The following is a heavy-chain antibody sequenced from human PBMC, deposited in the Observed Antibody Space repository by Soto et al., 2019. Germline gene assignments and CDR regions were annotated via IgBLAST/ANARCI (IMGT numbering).Heavy chain of an antibody. Sequence: QVQLVESGGGVVQPGRSLRLSCAASGFTFSSYAMHWVRQAPGKGLEWVSVISYDGSNKYYADSVKGRFTISRDNSKNTLYLQMNSLRAEDTAVYYCASEFDWLGVTDYWGQGTLVTVSS. J-gene: IGHJ4*02. D-gene: IGHD3-9*01. CDR2: ISYDGSNK. CDR1: GFTFSSYA. CDR3: ASEFDWLGVTDY. V-gene: IGHV3-30-3*01.